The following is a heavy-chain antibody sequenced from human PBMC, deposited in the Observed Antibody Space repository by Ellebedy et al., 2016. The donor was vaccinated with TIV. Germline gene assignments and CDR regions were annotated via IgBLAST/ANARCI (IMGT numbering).Heavy chain of an antibody. CDR3: ARRVGATVNWFDP. D-gene: IGHD1-26*01. CDR1: GYTFTSYA. CDR2: INAGNGNT. J-gene: IGHJ5*02. V-gene: IGHV1-3*01. Sequence: AASVKVSCKASGYTFTSYAMHWVRQAPGQGLEWMGWINAGNGNTKYSQKFQGRVTITRDTSASTAYMELSSLRSEDPAVYYCARRVGATVNWFDPWGQGTLVTVSS.